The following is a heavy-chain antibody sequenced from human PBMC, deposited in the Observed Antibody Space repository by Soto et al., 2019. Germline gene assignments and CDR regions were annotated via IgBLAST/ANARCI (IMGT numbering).Heavy chain of an antibody. J-gene: IGHJ4*02. V-gene: IGHV6-1*01. CDR2: TYYKSKWFN. CDR1: GDSVSSNSAA. CDR3: ARGAMYGSGSYSVFDY. Sequence: SQTLSLTCAISGDSVSSNSAAWSWIRQSPSRGLEWLGRTYYKSKWFNDYAIPVKSRMTINPDTSKNQFFLHLNSVTPEDTAVYYCARGAMYGSGSYSVFDYWGQGIPVTSPQ. D-gene: IGHD3-10*01.